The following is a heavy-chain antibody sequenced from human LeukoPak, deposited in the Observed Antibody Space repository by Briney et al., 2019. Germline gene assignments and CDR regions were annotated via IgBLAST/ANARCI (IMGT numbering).Heavy chain of an antibody. CDR2: ISSSGSTI. V-gene: IGHV3-48*03. D-gene: IGHD6-19*01. J-gene: IGHJ4*02. Sequence: GGSLRLSCAASGFTFSSYEMNWVRQAPGKGLEWVSYISSSGSTIYYADSVKGRFTISRDNAKNSLYLQMNSLRAEDTAVYYCARISSLAVAGINWGQGTLVTISS. CDR3: ARISSLAVAGIN. CDR1: GFTFSSYE.